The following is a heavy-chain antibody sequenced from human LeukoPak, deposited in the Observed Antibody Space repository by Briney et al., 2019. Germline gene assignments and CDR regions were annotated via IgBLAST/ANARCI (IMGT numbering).Heavy chain of an antibody. V-gene: IGHV3-66*02. CDR1: GFTVSSNY. J-gene: IGHJ4*02. CDR3: ASEGD. D-gene: IGHD3-16*01. Sequence: GGSLRLSCAVSGFTVSSNYFSWVRQAPGKGLEWVSVIYTEGTTYYADSVKGRFIISRDNPKNTVYLQMNSLRVEDTAVYYCASEGDWGQGTLVTVSS. CDR2: IYTEGTT.